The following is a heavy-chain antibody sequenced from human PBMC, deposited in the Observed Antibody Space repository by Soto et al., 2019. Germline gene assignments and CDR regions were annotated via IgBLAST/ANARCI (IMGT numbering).Heavy chain of an antibody. D-gene: IGHD3-10*01. CDR3: ARASRRVPGVTLYGMDV. J-gene: IGHJ6*02. CDR2: IYYSGST. CDR1: GGSISSGDDY. V-gene: IGHV4-30-4*01. Sequence: TLSVTFTVSGGSISSGDDYGSWIRQPPGKGLEWIGYIYYSGSTYYNPSLKSRVTISVDTSKNQFSLKLSSVTAADTAVYYCARASRRVPGVTLYGMDVWGQGTTVTVSS.